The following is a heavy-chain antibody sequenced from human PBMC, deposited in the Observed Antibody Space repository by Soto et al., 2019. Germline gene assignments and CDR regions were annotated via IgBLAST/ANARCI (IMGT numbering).Heavy chain of an antibody. Sequence: EVQLVESGGGLVQPGGSLRLSCAASGFTFSSYWMHWVRQAPGKGLVWVSRINSDGSSTSYADSVKGRFTISRDNAKNTLYLQMNSLRAEDTAVYYCARDGTYYDILNGLQREYAFDIWGQGTMVTVSS. D-gene: IGHD3-9*01. V-gene: IGHV3-74*01. CDR1: GFTFSSYW. CDR2: INSDGSST. J-gene: IGHJ3*02. CDR3: ARDGTYYDILNGLQREYAFDI.